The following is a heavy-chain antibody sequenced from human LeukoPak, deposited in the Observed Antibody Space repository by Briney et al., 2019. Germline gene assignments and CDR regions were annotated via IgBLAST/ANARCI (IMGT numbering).Heavy chain of an antibody. Sequence: SQTLSLTCTVSGGSISSGDYYWSWIRQPPGKGLEWIGYIYYIGNTFYNPSLKSRVTISVDRSKNQFSLKLSSVTAADTAVYYCARGSLSSARRGSYYFDYWGQGTLVTVSS. D-gene: IGHD2-2*01. V-gene: IGHV4-30-4*01. J-gene: IGHJ4*02. CDR2: IYYIGNT. CDR3: ARGSLSSARRGSYYFDY. CDR1: GGSISSGDYY.